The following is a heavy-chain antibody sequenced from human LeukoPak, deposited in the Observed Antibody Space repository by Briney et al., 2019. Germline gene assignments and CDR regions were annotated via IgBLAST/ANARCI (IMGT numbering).Heavy chain of an antibody. CDR3: VRALGSSTADS. CDR2: IKPDGSEK. V-gene: IGHV3-7*01. Sequence: PGGSLRLSCAASGFTFSSFAMNWVRQAPGKGLEWVANIKPDGSEKYYVGSVEGRFTISRDNAKNSLSLQMDSLRGEDTAVYHCVRALGSSTADSWGQGTLVTVSS. J-gene: IGHJ4*02. CDR1: GFTFSSFA. D-gene: IGHD6-6*01.